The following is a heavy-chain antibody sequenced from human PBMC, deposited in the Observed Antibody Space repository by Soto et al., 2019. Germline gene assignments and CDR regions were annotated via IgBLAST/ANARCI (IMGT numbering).Heavy chain of an antibody. V-gene: IGHV3-53*01. J-gene: IGHJ1*01. D-gene: IGHD3-22*01. CDR2: IYSGGRT. CDR3: TRDLVESGYPEYFQH. CDR1: GFTVSSNY. Sequence: EVQLVESGGGLIQPGGSPRLSCAASGFTVSSNYLSWVRQAPGKGLEWVSVIYSGGRTYYADSVKGRFTISRDNPKNTQHLQMTGLRAEDKSVYYCTRDLVESGYPEYFQHWGQGTLVTVSS.